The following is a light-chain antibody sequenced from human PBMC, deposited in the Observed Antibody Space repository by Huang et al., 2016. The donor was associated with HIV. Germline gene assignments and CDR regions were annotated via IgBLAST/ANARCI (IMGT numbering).Light chain of an antibody. CDR3: MQGTHWPPIT. Sequence: DVVLTQSPLSLPVTLGQPASISCWSSQSLIYSDGNTYLSWFQQRPGQAPRSLIYKISNRDSGVPDRFSGSGSGSDFTLKISKVEAEDVAVYYCMQGTHWPPITFGQGTRLEI. J-gene: IGKJ5*01. V-gene: IGKV2-30*01. CDR1: QSLIYSDGNTY. CDR2: KIS.